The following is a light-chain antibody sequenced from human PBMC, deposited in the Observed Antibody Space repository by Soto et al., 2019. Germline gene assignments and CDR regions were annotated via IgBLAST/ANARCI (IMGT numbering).Light chain of an antibody. Sequence: QSVLTQPPSASGTPGQTITLSCSGGSSNIGSHTVNWYQQLPGTAPRLLIYSNTQRPSGVPDRFSGSKSGTSASLAISGLQFEYEGDYYCAAWDYSLNGMVFGGGTKLTVL. CDR3: AAWDYSLNGMV. V-gene: IGLV1-44*01. CDR2: SNT. CDR1: SSNIGSHT. J-gene: IGLJ2*01.